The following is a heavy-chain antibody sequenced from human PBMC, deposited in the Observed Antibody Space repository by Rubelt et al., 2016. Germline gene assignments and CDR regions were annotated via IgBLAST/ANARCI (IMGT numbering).Heavy chain of an antibody. CDR3: ARDLPPFRRYNWNFPLDY. D-gene: IGHD1-7*01. J-gene: IGHJ4*02. CDR2: ISAYNGNT. V-gene: IGHV1-18*01. CDR1: GSPFTSYG. Sequence: QVQLVQSGAEVKKPGASVKVSCKASGSPFTSYGISWVRQAPGQGLEWMGWISAYNGNTNYARKLQGKVPMTTDTATVTAYMELRSLRSDDTAVYYCARDLPPFRRYNWNFPLDYWGQGTLVTVSS.